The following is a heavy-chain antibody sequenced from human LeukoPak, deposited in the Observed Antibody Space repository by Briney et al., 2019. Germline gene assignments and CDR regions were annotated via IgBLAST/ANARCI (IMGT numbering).Heavy chain of an antibody. V-gene: IGHV3-48*03. D-gene: IGHD3-10*01. CDR3: ARGVYGSGCYMGYFDY. J-gene: IGHJ4*02. Sequence: QAGGSLRLSCAASGFTFSSYEMNWVRQAPGKGLEWVSYISSSGSTIYYADSVKGRFTISRDNAKNSLYLQMNSLRAEDMAVYYCARGVYGSGCYMGYFDYWGQGTLVTVSS. CDR1: GFTFSSYE. CDR2: ISSSGSTI.